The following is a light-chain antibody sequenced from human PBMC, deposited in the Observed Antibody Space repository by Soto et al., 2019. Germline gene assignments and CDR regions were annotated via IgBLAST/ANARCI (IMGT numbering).Light chain of an antibody. CDR1: QGITSW. Sequence: DIQMTQSPSSVSACVGDSLTITCRASQGITSWVAWYQHKPGRAPKLLIYAASRLQSGVPSRFSGSGSGTDFTLTISSLQPGDFGTYYCQQTSSFPLTLGGGTKVEIK. CDR2: AAS. V-gene: IGKV1-12*01. CDR3: QQTSSFPLT. J-gene: IGKJ4*01.